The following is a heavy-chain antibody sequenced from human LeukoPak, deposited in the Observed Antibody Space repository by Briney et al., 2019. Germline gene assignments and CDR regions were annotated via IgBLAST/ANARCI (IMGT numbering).Heavy chain of an antibody. V-gene: IGHV1-2*02. CDR1: GYTFTDYY. J-gene: IGHJ4*02. D-gene: IGHD3-22*01. CDR2: INPNSGGT. Sequence: ASVKASCKASGYTFTDYYIHWVRQAPGQGLEWMGWINPNSGGTRYAQKFQGRVIMTRDTSITTAYMELTRLRSDDTAVYYCARANDVQGSDYYKAFNYWGQGTLVTVSS. CDR3: ARANDVQGSDYYKAFNY.